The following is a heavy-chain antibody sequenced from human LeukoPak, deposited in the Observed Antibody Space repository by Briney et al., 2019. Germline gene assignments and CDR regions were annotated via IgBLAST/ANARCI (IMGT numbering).Heavy chain of an antibody. J-gene: IGHJ4*02. CDR2: IRYDGSNK. CDR1: GFTFSSYG. CDR3: AKVHDIMTGYFDY. D-gene: IGHD3-9*01. V-gene: IGHV3-30*02. Sequence: GGSLRLSCAASGFTFSSYGMHWVRQAPGKGLEWVAFIRYDGSNKYYADSVKGRFTISRDNSKNTLYLQMDSLRAEDTALYYCAKVHDIMTGYFDYWGQGTLVTVSS.